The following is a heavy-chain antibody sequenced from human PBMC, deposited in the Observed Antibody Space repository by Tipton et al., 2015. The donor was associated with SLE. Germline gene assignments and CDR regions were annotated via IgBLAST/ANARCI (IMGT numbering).Heavy chain of an antibody. CDR3: ARWVDSPEGV. D-gene: IGHD3-9*01. V-gene: IGHV4-39*07. J-gene: IGHJ6*04. Sequence: TLSLTCTVSGGSISSRSHYWGWIRQPPGKGLEWMGSFYYSGVTYDSPSLKSRVTISVDTSKNQFSLKLSSVTAADTAVYYCARWVDSPEGVWGKGTTVTVSS. CDR1: GGSISSRSHY. CDR2: FYYSGVT.